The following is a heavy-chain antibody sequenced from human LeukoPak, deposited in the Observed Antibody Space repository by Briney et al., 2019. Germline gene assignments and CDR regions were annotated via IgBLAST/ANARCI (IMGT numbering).Heavy chain of an antibody. Sequence: SETLSLTCGVCGGXFSGYYWSWIRQPPGKGLEWIGEINHSGSTNYNPSLKSRVTISVDTSKHQFSLRLSSVTAADTAVYYCARSYCSSISCYSYFDYWGQGTLVTVSS. CDR3: ARSYCSSISCYSYFDY. J-gene: IGHJ4*02. D-gene: IGHD2-2*01. V-gene: IGHV4-34*01. CDR2: INHSGST. CDR1: GGXFSGYY.